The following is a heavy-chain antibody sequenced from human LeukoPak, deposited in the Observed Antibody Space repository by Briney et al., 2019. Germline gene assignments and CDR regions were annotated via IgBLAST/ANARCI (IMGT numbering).Heavy chain of an antibody. CDR3: VKDYNWNIFHY. V-gene: IGHV3-64D*09. D-gene: IGHD1/OR15-1a*01. J-gene: IGHJ4*02. Sequence: GGSLRLSCSASGFTFSSYAMHWVRQAPGKGLEYVSGISSNGGSTYYADSVKGRFTISRDNSKNTLYLQMSSLRADDTTVYYCVKDYNWNIFHYWGQGTLVTVSS. CDR2: ISSNGGST. CDR1: GFTFSSYA.